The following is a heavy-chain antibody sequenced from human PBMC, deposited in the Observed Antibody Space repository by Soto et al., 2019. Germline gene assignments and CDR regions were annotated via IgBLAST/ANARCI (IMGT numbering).Heavy chain of an antibody. CDR2: IYYSGST. D-gene: IGHD2-2*01. CDR1: GGSISSGDYY. J-gene: IGHJ4*02. CDR3: ARHYNRYQLPLVNVRYFDY. Sequence: SETLSLTCTVSGGSISSGDYYWSWIRQPPGKGLEWIGYIYYSGSTNYNPSLKSRVTISVDTSKNQFSLKLSSVTATDTAVYYCARHYNRYQLPLVNVRYFDYWGQGTLVTVS. V-gene: IGHV4-61*08.